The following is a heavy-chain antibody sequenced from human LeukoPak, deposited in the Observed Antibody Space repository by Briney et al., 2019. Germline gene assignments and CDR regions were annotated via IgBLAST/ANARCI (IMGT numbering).Heavy chain of an antibody. V-gene: IGHV4-59*08. Sequence: SETLSLTCTVSCGSMSTYYWSWIRQPPGKGLEWIGYIYYTGTTNYNPSLKSRLTISLDTSNNRFSLKLTSVTAADTAVYYCARLSGSPHPPFDYWGQGTLVTVSS. CDR3: ARLSGSPHPPFDY. CDR1: CGSMSTYY. J-gene: IGHJ4*02. CDR2: IYYTGTT. D-gene: IGHD1-26*01.